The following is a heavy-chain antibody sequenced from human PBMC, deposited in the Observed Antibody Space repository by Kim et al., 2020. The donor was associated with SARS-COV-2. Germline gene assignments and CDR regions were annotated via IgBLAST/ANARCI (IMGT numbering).Heavy chain of an antibody. CDR1: GGSIYNYY. V-gene: IGHV4-59*01. J-gene: IGHJ4*02. D-gene: IGHD3-22*01. CDR3: ARDRHDSSGYYYVDY. CDR2: VYYSGST. Sequence: SETLSLTCSVSGGSIYNYYWSWIRQPPGKRLEWIGYVYYSGSTNYNPSLKSRVTISVDMSKNQFSLKLSSVTAADTAVYYCARDRHDSSGYYYVDYWGQGTLVTVSS.